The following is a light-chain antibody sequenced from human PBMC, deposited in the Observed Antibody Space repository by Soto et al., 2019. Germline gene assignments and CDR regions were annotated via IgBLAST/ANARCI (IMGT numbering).Light chain of an antibody. J-gene: IGKJ1*01. V-gene: IGKV1-5*03. CDR3: QQYSNYWT. Sequence: DIQMTXXPXXLSASVGDRVTISCRASQSISDWLAWYQQKPGKGPKLLIYRASNLENGVSSRFSGGGFGTEFSLTISSLQPDDFATYYCQQYSNYWTFGQGTKVEIK. CDR2: RAS. CDR1: QSISDW.